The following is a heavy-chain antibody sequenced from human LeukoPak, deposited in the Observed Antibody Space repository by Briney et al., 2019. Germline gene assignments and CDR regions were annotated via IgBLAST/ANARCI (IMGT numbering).Heavy chain of an antibody. CDR2: IYYSGRT. V-gene: IGHV4-39*01. CDR3: ARRRYYDGSGYLE. CDR1: GDSVSRSESY. Sequence: KPSETLSLTCSVSGDSVSRSESYWDWIRQPPGKGLEWIGTIYYSGRTDYSPSLKSRVTMSVDPSNNQFTLNLRSVTAADTALYYCARRRYYDGSGYLEWGQGTLLSVSS. D-gene: IGHD3-22*01. J-gene: IGHJ1*01.